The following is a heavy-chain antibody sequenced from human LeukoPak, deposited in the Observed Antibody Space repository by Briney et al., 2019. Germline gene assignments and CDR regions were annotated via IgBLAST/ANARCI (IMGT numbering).Heavy chain of an antibody. D-gene: IGHD6-19*01. J-gene: IGHJ6*02. CDR3: ARDSSGWYLFHYYYYFGIDV. CDR1: GYTFISYG. CDR2: ISAYNGNT. Sequence: ASVKVSCKASGYTFISYGISWVRQAPGQGLEWMGWISAYNGNTNYAQKLQGRVTMTTDTSTSTAYMELRSLRSDDTAVYYCARDSSGWYLFHYYYYFGIDVWGQGTTVTVSS. V-gene: IGHV1-18*01.